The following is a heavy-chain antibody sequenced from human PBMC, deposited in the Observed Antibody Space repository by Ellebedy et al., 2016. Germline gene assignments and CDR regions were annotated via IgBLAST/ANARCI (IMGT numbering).Heavy chain of an antibody. J-gene: IGHJ6*02. CDR1: GGSISSGSYY. CDR2: IYYSGST. D-gene: IGHD3-22*01. V-gene: IGHV4-39*01. Sequence: SETLSLTCTVSGGSISSGSYYWGWIRQPPGKGLEWIGSIYYSGSTYYNPSLKSRVSISVDTSKNQFSLKLSSVTAADTAVYYCARCSYDRSGFYYYYGMDVWGQGTTVTVSS. CDR3: ARCSYDRSGFYYYYGMDV.